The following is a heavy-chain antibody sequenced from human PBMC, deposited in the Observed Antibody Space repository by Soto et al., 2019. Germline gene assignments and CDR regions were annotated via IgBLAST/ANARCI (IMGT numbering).Heavy chain of an antibody. CDR1: GYTFTGYY. CDR2: INPNSGGT. V-gene: IGHV1-2*04. CDR3: ARERRYCSGGSCYLNYYYYYMDV. D-gene: IGHD2-15*01. Sequence: ASVKVSCKASGYTFTGYYMHWVRQAPGQGLEWMGWINPNSGGTNYARKFQGWVTMTRDTSTSTAYMELSRLRSDDTAVYYCARERRYCSGGSCYLNYYYYYMDVWGKGTTVTVSS. J-gene: IGHJ6*03.